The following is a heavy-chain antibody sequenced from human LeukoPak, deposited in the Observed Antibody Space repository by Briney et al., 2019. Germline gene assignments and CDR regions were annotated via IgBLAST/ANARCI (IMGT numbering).Heavy chain of an antibody. V-gene: IGHV1-18*01. J-gene: IGHJ6*02. D-gene: IGHD6-13*01. CDR3: AGSCWYKEDYYGMDV. CDR1: GYTFTSYG. CDR2: ISAYNGNT. Sequence: GASVKVSCKASGYTFTSYGISWVRQAPGQGLEWMGWISAYNGNTNYAQKLQGRVTMTTDTSTRTAYMELRSLRSDDTAVYYCAGSCWYKEDYYGMDVWGQGTTVTVSS.